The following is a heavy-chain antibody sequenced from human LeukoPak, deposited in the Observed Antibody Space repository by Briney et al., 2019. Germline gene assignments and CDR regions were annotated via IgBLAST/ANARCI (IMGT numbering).Heavy chain of an antibody. CDR1: GGSISTYY. CDR3: ARGAYYGSGNVFDL. Sequence: SETLSLTCTVSGGSISTYYWSWIRQPPGKGLEWIGYIYHSGSTKYNPSLKSRVTISVDTSKNQCSLKLSSVTAADTALYYCARGAYYGSGNVFDLWGQGTMVTVSS. J-gene: IGHJ3*01. D-gene: IGHD3-10*01. CDR2: IYHSGST. V-gene: IGHV4-59*12.